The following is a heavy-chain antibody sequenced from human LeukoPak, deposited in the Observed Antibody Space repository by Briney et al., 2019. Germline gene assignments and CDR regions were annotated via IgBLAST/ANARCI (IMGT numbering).Heavy chain of an antibody. CDR3: AKRPKYGNSWIEF. CDR1: GFTFNNFA. CDR2: LSGSGSST. Sequence: GGSLRLSCAASGFTFNNFAMSWVRQAPGKGLDWVSGLSGSGSSTFYADSVKGRFIISRDNSNSTLYLQMNSLRAEDTAVYYCAKRPKYGNSWIEFRGQGTLVTVSS. V-gene: IGHV3-23*01. J-gene: IGHJ4*02. D-gene: IGHD6-13*01.